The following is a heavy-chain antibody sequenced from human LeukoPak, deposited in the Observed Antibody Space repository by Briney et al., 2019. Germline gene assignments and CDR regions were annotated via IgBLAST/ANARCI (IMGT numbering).Heavy chain of an antibody. CDR1: GGSISGFY. CDR2: MYYTGTT. Sequence: SETLSLTCTISGGSISGFYWTWIRQPQGKGLEYIGYMYYTGTTNYNPSLMSRITLSLDTSKNHFSLKLTSVTAADTAVYYCARVYSDLVRLDPWGQGTLVTVSS. D-gene: IGHD2-21*01. CDR3: ARVYSDLVRLDP. V-gene: IGHV4-59*01. J-gene: IGHJ5*02.